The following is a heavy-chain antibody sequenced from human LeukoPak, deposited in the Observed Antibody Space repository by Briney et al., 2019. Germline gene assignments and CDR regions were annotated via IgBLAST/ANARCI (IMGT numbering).Heavy chain of an antibody. Sequence: PSETLSLTCTVSGGSISSSSYYWGWIRQPPGKGLEWIGSIYYSGSTYYNPSLKSRVTISVDKSKNQFSLKLSSVTAADTAVYYCARGNYDILTGYSLYYYYYYMDVWGKGTTVTISS. D-gene: IGHD3-9*01. CDR3: ARGNYDILTGYSLYYYYYYMDV. CDR1: GGSISSSSYY. CDR2: IYYSGST. V-gene: IGHV4-39*07. J-gene: IGHJ6*03.